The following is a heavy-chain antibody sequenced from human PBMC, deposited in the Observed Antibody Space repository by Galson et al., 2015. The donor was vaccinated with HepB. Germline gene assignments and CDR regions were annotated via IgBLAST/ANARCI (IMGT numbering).Heavy chain of an antibody. V-gene: IGHV2-5*02. CDR2: IYWDDDK. CDR1: GFSLSTSGVG. CDR3: VHYKATLTTDAFDI. D-gene: IGHD4-17*01. J-gene: IGHJ3*02. Sequence: PALVKPTQTLTLTCTFSGFSLSTSGVGVGWIRQPPGEALEWLAHIYWDDDKRYRPSLKSRLTITKDTSKNQVVLTMTNMDPVDTGTYYCVHYKATLTTDAFDIWGQGTMVTVSS.